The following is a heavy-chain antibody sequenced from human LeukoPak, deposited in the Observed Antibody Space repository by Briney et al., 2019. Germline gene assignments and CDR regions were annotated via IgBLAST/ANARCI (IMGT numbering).Heavy chain of an antibody. V-gene: IGHV3-30*02. J-gene: IGHJ1*01. Sequence: GGSLRLSCAASAFTFSTYGMYWVRQAPGKGLEWVAFIRYDGSNKYYADSVKGRFTISRDNAKNTVSLQMNSLRAEDTGVYYCARAPSEIGGYYPEYFRHWGQGTLVTVSS. CDR1: AFTFSTYG. D-gene: IGHD3-22*01. CDR3: ARAPSEIGGYYPEYFRH. CDR2: IRYDGSNK.